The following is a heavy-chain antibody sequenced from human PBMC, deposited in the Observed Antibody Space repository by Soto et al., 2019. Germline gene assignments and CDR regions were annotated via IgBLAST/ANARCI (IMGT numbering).Heavy chain of an antibody. D-gene: IGHD3-22*01. V-gene: IGHV3-73*01. CDR1: GFTFSGSA. J-gene: IGHJ4*02. CDR2: IRSKANSYAT. Sequence: EVQLVESGGGLVQPGGSLKLSCAASGFTFSGSAMHWVRQASGKGLEWVGRIRSKANSYATAYAASVKGRFTISRDDSKNTAYLQMNSLTTEDTAVYYCTRRSYYDSSGYSRYCDYWGQGTLVTVSS. CDR3: TRRSYYDSSGYSRYCDY.